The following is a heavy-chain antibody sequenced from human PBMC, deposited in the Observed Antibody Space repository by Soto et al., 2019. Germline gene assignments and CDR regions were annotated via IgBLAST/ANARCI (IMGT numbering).Heavy chain of an antibody. V-gene: IGHV5-10-1*01. J-gene: IGHJ4*02. CDR2: IDPSDSYT. D-gene: IGHD6-19*01. CDR3: ASNFYSSGWPPVDY. Sequence: SCIDYGVSRILQMKGKGLEWMGRIDPSDSYTNYSPSFQGHVTISADKSISTAYLQWSSLKASDTAMYYCASNFYSSGWPPVDYWGQGTLVTVSS. CDR1: SCIDYG.